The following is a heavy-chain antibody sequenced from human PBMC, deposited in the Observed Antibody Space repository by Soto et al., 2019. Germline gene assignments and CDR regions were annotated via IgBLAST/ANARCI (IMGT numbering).Heavy chain of an antibody. CDR3: AGDRKTYYDFWSGYLTGC. CDR1: GFTFSDYT. V-gene: IGHV3-30-3*01. Sequence: PGGSLRLSCAASGFTFSDYTINLVRQAPGKGLECVSLISSDGSNKYYADSVKGRFTISRDTSRNTLYLQMNSLRAEHTAVYYCAGDRKTYYDFWSGYLTGCWGKGTQVTVSS. D-gene: IGHD3-3*01. CDR2: ISSDGSNK. J-gene: IGHJ4*02.